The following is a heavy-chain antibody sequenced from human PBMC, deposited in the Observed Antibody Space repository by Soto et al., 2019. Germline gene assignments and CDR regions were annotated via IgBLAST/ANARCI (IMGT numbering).Heavy chain of an antibody. CDR2: IYYSGST. D-gene: IGHD3-22*01. CDR1: GGSISSGDWC. Sequence: SETLSLTCAVSGGSISSGDWCWSWVRQSPGKGLEWIGEIYYSGSTYYNPSLKSRVTISVDTSKNQFSLKLSSVTAADTAVYYCARVNTMIVVDPYYFDYWGQGTLVTVSS. CDR3: ARVNTMIVVDPYYFDY. J-gene: IGHJ4*02. V-gene: IGHV4-30-4*01.